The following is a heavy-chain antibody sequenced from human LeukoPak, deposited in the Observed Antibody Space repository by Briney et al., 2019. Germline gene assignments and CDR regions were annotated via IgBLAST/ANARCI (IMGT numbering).Heavy chain of an antibody. CDR2: IYYSGST. D-gene: IGHD1-1*01. CDR1: GGSISSYY. J-gene: IGHJ4*02. Sequence: PSEALSLTCTVSGGSISSYYWSWIRQPPGKGLEWIGYIYYSGSTNYNPSLKSRVTISVDTSKNQFSLKLSSVTAADTAVYYCASTDLDYYFDYWGQGTLVTLST. CDR3: ASTDLDYYFDY. V-gene: IGHV4-59*08.